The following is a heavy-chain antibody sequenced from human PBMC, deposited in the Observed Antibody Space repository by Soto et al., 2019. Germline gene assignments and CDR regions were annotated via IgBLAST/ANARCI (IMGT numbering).Heavy chain of an antibody. CDR3: ARGEHSTSSYYYYYGLGV. CDR2: INQDESAK. D-gene: IGHD1-26*01. J-gene: IGHJ6*02. V-gene: IGHV3-7*05. CDR1: GFAFNTHW. Sequence: EVQLVESGGGLVQPGGSLRLSCTTSGFAFNTHWMSWVRQAPGKGLEWVANINQDESAKYYVDSVEGRFTVSRDNAKTSVSLQMNSLRAEDTAVYYCARGEHSTSSYYYYYGLGVWGQGTTVIVSS.